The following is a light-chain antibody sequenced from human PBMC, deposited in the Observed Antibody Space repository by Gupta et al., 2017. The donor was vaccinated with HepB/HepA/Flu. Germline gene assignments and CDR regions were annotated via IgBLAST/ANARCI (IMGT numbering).Light chain of an antibody. V-gene: IGKV1-33*01. CDR1: QDINNF. Sequence: DIQVTHSPSSLSASVGDRVTISCQASQDINNFLNWCPQKPGKAPKLLIYDASNLETGVPSRFSRSGCGTDFTFTISSLHPEDIATYYCQQIDILPLITFGQGTRLDIK. CDR3: QQIDILPLIT. CDR2: DAS. J-gene: IGKJ5*01.